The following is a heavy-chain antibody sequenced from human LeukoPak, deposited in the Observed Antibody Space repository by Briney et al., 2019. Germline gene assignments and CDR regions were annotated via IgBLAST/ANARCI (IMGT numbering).Heavy chain of an antibody. J-gene: IGHJ4*02. CDR3: ARLRVINGDLDY. V-gene: IGHV1-18*01. CDR2: ISAYSGTT. Sequence: GASVKVSCKASGYTFISYGISWVGQAPGQGLEWMGWISAYSGTTKYTQKLRGRVTMTTETSTSTAYMELGSLRSDDTAVYYCARLRVINGDLDYWGQGTLVTVSS. CDR1: GYTFISYG.